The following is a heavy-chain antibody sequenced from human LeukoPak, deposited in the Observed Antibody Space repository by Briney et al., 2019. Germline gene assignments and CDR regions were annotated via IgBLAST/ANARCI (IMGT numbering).Heavy chain of an antibody. D-gene: IGHD5-24*01. CDR1: GYTFTSYG. Sequence: ASVEVSCKASGYTFTSYGISWVRQAPGQGLEWMGWINPNSGGTNYAQKFQGRVTMTRDTSISTAYMELSRLRSDDTAVYYCARGIRWLQFDYWGQGTLVTVSS. CDR2: INPNSGGT. CDR3: ARGIRWLQFDY. J-gene: IGHJ4*02. V-gene: IGHV1-2*02.